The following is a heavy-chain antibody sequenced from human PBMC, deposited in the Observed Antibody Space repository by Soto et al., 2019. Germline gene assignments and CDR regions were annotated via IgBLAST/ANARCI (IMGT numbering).Heavy chain of an antibody. CDR1: GFTFSSYS. J-gene: IGHJ6*02. CDR3: ARDPGELLLWFGELLSNYYYYGMDV. CDR2: ISSSSSTI. V-gene: IGHV3-48*01. D-gene: IGHD3-10*01. Sequence: PVGSLRLSCAASGFTFSSYSMNWVRQAPGKGLEWVSYISSSSSTIYYADSVKGRFTISRDNAKNSLYLQMNSLRAEDTAVYYCARDPGELLLWFGELLSNYYYYGMDVWGQGTTVTVS.